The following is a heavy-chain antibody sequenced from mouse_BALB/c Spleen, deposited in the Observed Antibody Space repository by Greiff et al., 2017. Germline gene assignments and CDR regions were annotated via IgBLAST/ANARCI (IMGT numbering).Heavy chain of an antibody. D-gene: IGHD1-1*01. V-gene: IGHV7-3*02. CDR2: IRNKANGYTT. J-gene: IGHJ3*01. Sequence: EVNLVESGGGLVQPGGSLRLSCATSGFTFTDYYMSWVRQPPGKALEWLGFIRNKANGYTTEYSASVKGRFTISRDNSQSILYLQMNTLRAEDSATYYCARGYGSSYAPLAYWGQGTLVTVSA. CDR1: GFTFTDYY. CDR3: ARGYGSSYAPLAY.